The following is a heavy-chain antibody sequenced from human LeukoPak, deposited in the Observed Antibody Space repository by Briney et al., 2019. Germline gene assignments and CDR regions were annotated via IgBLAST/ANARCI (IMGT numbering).Heavy chain of an antibody. CDR2: ITGTTGDT. V-gene: IGHV3-53*01. CDR1: GFTVSSNY. J-gene: IGHJ4*02. CDR3: ASAPFYDYVSDY. Sequence: PGGSLRLSCAASGFTVSSNYMSWVRQAPGRGLEWVSGITGTTGDTNYADSVKGRFTISRDNSKNTLYLQMTSLRAEDTAIYYCASAPFYDYVSDYWGQGTLVTVSS. D-gene: IGHD3-16*01.